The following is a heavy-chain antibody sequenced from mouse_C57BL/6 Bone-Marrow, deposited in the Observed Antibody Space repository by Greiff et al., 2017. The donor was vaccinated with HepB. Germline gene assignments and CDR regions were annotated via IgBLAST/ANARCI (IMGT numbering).Heavy chain of an antibody. CDR2: IRLKSDNYAT. Sequence: EVKLVESGGGLVQPGGSMILSCVASGFTFSNYWMNWVRQSPEKGLEWVAQIRLKSDNYATLYAESVKGRFTISRDDSKTSVYLQINNLRAEDTGIYYCTDPSWFAYWGQGTLVTVSA. CDR1: GFTFSNYW. V-gene: IGHV6-3*01. CDR3: TDPSWFAY. J-gene: IGHJ3*01.